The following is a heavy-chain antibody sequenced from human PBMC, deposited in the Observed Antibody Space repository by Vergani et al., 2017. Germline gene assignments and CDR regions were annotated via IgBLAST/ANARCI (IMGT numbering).Heavy chain of an antibody. Sequence: EVQLVESGGGLVQPGWSLRLSCAASGFTFDDYAMHWVRQAPGKGLEWVSGISWNSGSIGYADSVKGRFTISRDNAKNSLYLQMNSLRAEDTALYYCAKAGPQWLPRAEYFQHWGQGTLVTVSS. V-gene: IGHV3-9*01. D-gene: IGHD6-19*01. CDR3: AKAGPQWLPRAEYFQH. J-gene: IGHJ1*01. CDR2: ISWNSGSI. CDR1: GFTFDDYA.